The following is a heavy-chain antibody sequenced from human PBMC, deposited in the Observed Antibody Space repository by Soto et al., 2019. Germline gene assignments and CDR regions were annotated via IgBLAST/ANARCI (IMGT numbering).Heavy chain of an antibody. CDR3: ARESRAARAFDY. Sequence: GASVKVSCKASGYTFTSYAMHWVRQAPGQRLEWMGWINAGNGNTKYSQKFQGRVTMTRDTSISTAYMELSRLRSDDTAVYYCARESRAARAFDYWGQGTLVTVPQ. CDR2: INAGNGNT. V-gene: IGHV1-3*01. D-gene: IGHD6-6*01. J-gene: IGHJ4*02. CDR1: GYTFTSYA.